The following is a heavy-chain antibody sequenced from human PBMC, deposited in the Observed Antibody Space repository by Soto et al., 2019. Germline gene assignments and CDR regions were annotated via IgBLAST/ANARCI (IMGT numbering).Heavy chain of an antibody. V-gene: IGHV3-30*04. J-gene: IGHJ4*02. CDR3: ARERDYSNYFDY. D-gene: IGHD4-4*01. CDR1: HFSFSSSP. CDR2: ISYDGSSK. Sequence: QVQLVESGGDVVQPGRSLRLSCAASHFSFSSSPMNWVRQAPGKGLEWVATISYDGSSKYYAESVEGRFTVSRDNSKNTLFLQVNSLRVEDTAVYYCARERDYSNYFDYWGQGTLVTVSS.